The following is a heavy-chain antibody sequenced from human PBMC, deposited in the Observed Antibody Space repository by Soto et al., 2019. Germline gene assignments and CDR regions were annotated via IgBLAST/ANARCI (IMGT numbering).Heavy chain of an antibody. J-gene: IGHJ6*03. CDR2: INWNGGST. CDR3: ARAAQSYCSGSYPYYYYMDV. CDR1: GFTFDDYG. D-gene: IGHD3-10*01. V-gene: IGHV3-20*01. Sequence: EVQLVESGGGVVRPGGSLRLSCAASGFTFDDYGMSWVRQAPGKGLEWVSGINWNGGSTGYADSVKGRFTISRDNAKNSLYLQMNSLRAEDTALYHCARAAQSYCSGSYPYYYYMDVWGKGTTVTGSS.